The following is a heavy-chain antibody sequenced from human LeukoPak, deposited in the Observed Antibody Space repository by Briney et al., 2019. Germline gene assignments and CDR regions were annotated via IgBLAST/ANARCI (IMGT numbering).Heavy chain of an antibody. CDR1: GYTFSSYD. CDR2: INPNSGDT. J-gene: IGHJ3*02. V-gene: IGHV1-2*02. Sequence: ASVKVSCTASGYTFSSYDMHWVRQAPGQGLEWMGWINPNSGDTKYAQKFQGRVTMTRDTSISTAYMELTRLRSDDSAVYYCARGETEETGTRPDAFDIWGQGTMVTVSS. CDR3: ARGETEETGTRPDAFDI. D-gene: IGHD6-13*01.